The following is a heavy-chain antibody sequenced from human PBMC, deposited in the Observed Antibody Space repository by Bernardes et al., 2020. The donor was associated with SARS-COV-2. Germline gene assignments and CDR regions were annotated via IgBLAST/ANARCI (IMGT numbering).Heavy chain of an antibody. V-gene: IGHV1-2*02. D-gene: IGHD3-22*01. Sequence: AQQKACCKAFGYPFTGYYIHWVRQDPGQRLEWMGWINPNSGGTNYAQKFQGRVTMTRDTSISTAYMELSRLRSDDTAVYYCALPPTNYDRYGMDVWGQGTTVTVSS. CDR2: INPNSGGT. CDR1: GYPFTGYY. CDR3: ALPPTNYDRYGMDV. J-gene: IGHJ6*02.